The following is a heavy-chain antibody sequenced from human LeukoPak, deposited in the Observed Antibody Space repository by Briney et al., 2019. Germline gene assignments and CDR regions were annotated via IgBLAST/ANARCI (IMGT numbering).Heavy chain of an antibody. CDR2: INPNSGGT. CDR3: ARGRPRIAAAGTDY. J-gene: IGHJ4*02. CDR1: GYTFTGYY. V-gene: IGHV1-2*02. D-gene: IGHD6-13*01. Sequence: ASVKVSCKASGYTFTGYYMHRVRQAPGQGLEWMGWINPNSGGTNYAQKFQGRVTMTRDTSISTAYMELSRLRSDDTAVYYCARGRPRIAAAGTDYWGQGTLVTVSS.